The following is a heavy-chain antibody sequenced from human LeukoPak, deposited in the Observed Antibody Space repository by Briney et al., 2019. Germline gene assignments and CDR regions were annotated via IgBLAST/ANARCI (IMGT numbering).Heavy chain of an antibody. CDR3: ARDTPQGDLEWLLFPFDY. V-gene: IGHV1-2*02. CDR1: GYTFTGYY. CDR2: INPNSGGT. J-gene: IGHJ4*02. Sequence: ASVKVSCKASGYTFTGYYMHWVRQAPGQGLEWMGWINPNSGGTNYAQKFQGRVTMTRDTSISTAYMELSRLRSDDTAVYYCARDTPQGDLEWLLFPFDYWGQGTLVTVSS. D-gene: IGHD3-3*01.